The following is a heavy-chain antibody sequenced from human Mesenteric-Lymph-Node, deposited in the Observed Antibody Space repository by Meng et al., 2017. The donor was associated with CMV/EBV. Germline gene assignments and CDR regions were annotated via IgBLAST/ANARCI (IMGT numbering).Heavy chain of an antibody. CDR2: IDHSGST. D-gene: IGHD3-22*01. CDR3: ARAPFYYDASGYALDY. CDR1: GGAFSGYY. V-gene: IGHV4-34*01. J-gene: IGHJ4*01. Sequence: GGAFSGYYWRGIRQSPGKGLEWIGEIDHSGSTSYNPALTRRITMSGDTSRTQFSLTLNSVTAADTAVYYCARAPFYYDASGYALDYWGQGTLVTVSS.